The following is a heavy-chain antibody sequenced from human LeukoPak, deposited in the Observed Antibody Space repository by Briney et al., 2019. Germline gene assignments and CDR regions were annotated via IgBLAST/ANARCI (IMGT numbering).Heavy chain of an antibody. D-gene: IGHD3-3*01. J-gene: IGHJ4*01. CDR2: IYSGGST. CDR3: ARNQGFWSGHLAPGVIDY. Sequence: GGSLRLSCAASGFTVSSNYMSWVRQAPGKGLEWVSVIYSGGSTYYADSVKGRFTISRDNSKNTLYLQMNSLRAEDTAVYYCARNQGFWSGHLAPGVIDYWGQEPWSPSPQ. CDR1: GFTVSSNY. V-gene: IGHV3-66*01.